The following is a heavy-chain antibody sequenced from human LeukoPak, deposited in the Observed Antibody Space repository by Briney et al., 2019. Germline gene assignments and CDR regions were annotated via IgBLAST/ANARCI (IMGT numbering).Heavy chain of an antibody. Sequence: GGSLRLSCAASGFTVSSNYMSWVRQAPGKGLEWVSVIYSGGSTYYADSVKGRFTISRDNSKNTLYLQMNSLRAEDTAVYYCARAGGSGWLEPTDYWGQGTLVTVSS. V-gene: IGHV3-66*01. J-gene: IGHJ4*02. CDR2: IYSGGST. D-gene: IGHD6-19*01. CDR3: ARAGGSGWLEPTDY. CDR1: GFTVSSNY.